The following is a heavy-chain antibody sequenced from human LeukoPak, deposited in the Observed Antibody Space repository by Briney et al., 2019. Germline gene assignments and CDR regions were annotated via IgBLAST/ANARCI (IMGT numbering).Heavy chain of an antibody. CDR2: ISGSGGST. Sequence: GGSLRLSCAASGFTFSSYAMSWVRQAPGKGLEWVSAISGSGGSTYYADSVKGRFTISRDKSKNTLYLQMNSLRAEDTAVYYCARVYSGYDYVDYWGQGTLVTVSS. CDR1: GFTFSSYA. CDR3: ARVYSGYDYVDY. V-gene: IGHV3-23*01. D-gene: IGHD5-12*01. J-gene: IGHJ4*02.